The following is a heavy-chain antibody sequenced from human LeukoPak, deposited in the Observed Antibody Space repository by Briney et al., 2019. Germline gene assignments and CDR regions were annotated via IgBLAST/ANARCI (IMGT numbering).Heavy chain of an antibody. D-gene: IGHD1-26*01. J-gene: IGHJ4*02. CDR1: GFTFSSYA. Sequence: GGSLRLSCAASGFTFSSYAMNWVRQAPGKGLEWISYISDSSTTIYYADSVKGRFTTSRDNAKNSLHLQMNSLRVEDTAVYYCVRDQGAPGYWGQGTLVTVSS. V-gene: IGHV3-48*01. CDR2: ISDSSTTI. CDR3: VRDQGAPGY.